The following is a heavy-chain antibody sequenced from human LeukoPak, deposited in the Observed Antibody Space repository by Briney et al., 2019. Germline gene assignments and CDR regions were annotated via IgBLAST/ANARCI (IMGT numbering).Heavy chain of an antibody. CDR2: ISYDGSNK. V-gene: IGHV3-30*04. CDR1: GFTFSSYA. J-gene: IGHJ4*02. D-gene: IGHD2-21*02. Sequence: GGSLRLSCAASGFTFSSYAMHWVRQAPGKGLEWVAVISYDGSNKYYADSVKGRFTISRDNSKNTLHLQMNSLRAEDTAVYYCARDDSGYWGQGTLVTVSS. CDR3: ARDDSGY.